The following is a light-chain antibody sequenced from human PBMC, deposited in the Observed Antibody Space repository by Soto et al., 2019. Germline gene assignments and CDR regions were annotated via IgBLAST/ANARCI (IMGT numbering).Light chain of an antibody. J-gene: IGLJ3*02. CDR1: RSNIGNNA. Sequence: QLVLTQPPSASGTPGQRVTISCSGSRSNIGNNAVTWYQQFPGTAPKLLIYNNNQRPSGVPDRFSGSKSGTSASLAISGLQSEDEADDYCATWDDSLNARGVFGGGTKVTVL. V-gene: IGLV1-44*01. CDR2: NNN. CDR3: ATWDDSLNARGV.